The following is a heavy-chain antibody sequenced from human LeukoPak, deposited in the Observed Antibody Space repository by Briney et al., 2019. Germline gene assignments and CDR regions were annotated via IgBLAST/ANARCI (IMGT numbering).Heavy chain of an antibody. CDR1: GGSISSGSYY. CDR3: ARNDYSNYYLPFFDP. V-gene: IGHV4-61*10. D-gene: IGHD4-11*01. Sequence: PSETLPLTCTVSGGSISSGSYYWSWIRQPAGKGLEWIGYIYYSGSTNYNPSLKSRVTISVDTSKNQFSLKLSSVTAADTAVYYCARNDYSNYYLPFFDPWGQGTLVTVSS. CDR2: IYYSGST. J-gene: IGHJ5*02.